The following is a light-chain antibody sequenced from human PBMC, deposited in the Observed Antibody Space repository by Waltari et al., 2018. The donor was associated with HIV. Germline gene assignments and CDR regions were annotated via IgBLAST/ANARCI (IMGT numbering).Light chain of an antibody. V-gene: IGKV3-20*01. CDR3: QQYGSSPQT. Sequence: EIVPTQSPGTLSLSPGERATLSCRASQSVSNSYLAWYQQKGGQAPRLLIYGSSDRATGIPDRFSGSGSGTDFTLTISRLEPEDFAVYYCQQYGSSPQTFGGGTNVEMK. J-gene: IGKJ4*01. CDR1: QSVSNSY. CDR2: GSS.